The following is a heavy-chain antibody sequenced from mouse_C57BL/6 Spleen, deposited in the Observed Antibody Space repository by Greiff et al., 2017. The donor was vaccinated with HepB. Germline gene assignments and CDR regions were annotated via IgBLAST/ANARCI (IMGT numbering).Heavy chain of an antibody. CDR2: IDPSDSYT. D-gene: IGHD1-1*01. CDR1: GYTFTSYW. J-gene: IGHJ3*01. CDR3: ARRPGYGSGAY. Sequence: GQLQQSGAELVKPGASVKLSCKASGYTFTSYWMQWVKQRPGQGLERSGEIDPSDSYTNYNQKFNGNATLTVDTSSSTAYMQLSSLTSEYSAVYYCARRPGYGSGAYWGQVTLVTVSA. V-gene: IGHV1-50*01.